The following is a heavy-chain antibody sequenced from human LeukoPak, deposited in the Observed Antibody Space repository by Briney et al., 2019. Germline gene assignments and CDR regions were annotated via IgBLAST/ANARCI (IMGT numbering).Heavy chain of an antibody. CDR1: GYSISSGYY. Sequence: SETLSLTCAVSGYSISSGYYWGWIRQPPGKGLEWIGRIYHSGSTYYNPSLKSRVTISLGTSKNQFSLKLSSVTAADTAVYYCARHGGKNYDFWSGFYPGDAFDIWGQGTMVTVSS. D-gene: IGHD3-3*01. J-gene: IGHJ3*02. CDR3: ARHGGKNYDFWSGFYPGDAFDI. V-gene: IGHV4-38-2*01. CDR2: IYHSGST.